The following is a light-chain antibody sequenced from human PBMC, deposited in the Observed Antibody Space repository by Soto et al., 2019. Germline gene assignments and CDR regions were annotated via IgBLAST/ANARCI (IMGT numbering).Light chain of an antibody. V-gene: IGKV1-8*01. Sequence: AIRMTQSPSSFSASTGDRVTITCRASQGISSYLAWYQQKPGKAPKLLIYAASTLQSGVPSRFSGSRSGTDFTLTISCLQSEDFATYYCQQYYSYPWTFGQGTKVEIK. CDR2: AAS. J-gene: IGKJ1*01. CDR3: QQYYSYPWT. CDR1: QGISSY.